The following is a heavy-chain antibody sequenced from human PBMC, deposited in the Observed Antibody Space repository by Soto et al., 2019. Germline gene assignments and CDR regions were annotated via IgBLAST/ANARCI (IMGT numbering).Heavy chain of an antibody. Sequence: QVQLVQSGAEVKKPGASVKVSCKASGYTFTSYYMHWVRQAPGQGLEWMGIINPSGGSTSYAQKFQGRVTITRDTSTSTVYMELSSLRAEDTAVYYCARVYCSGGSCYSIDYWGQGTLVTVSS. D-gene: IGHD2-15*01. CDR3: ARVYCSGGSCYSIDY. CDR1: GYTFTSYY. J-gene: IGHJ4*02. V-gene: IGHV1-46*03. CDR2: INPSGGST.